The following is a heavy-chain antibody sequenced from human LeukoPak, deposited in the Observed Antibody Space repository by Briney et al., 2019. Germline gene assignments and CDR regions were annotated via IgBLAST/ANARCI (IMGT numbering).Heavy chain of an antibody. Sequence: SETLSLTCTVSGGSISSGSYYWSWIRQPAGKGLEWIGRIYTSGSTNYNPSLKSRVTISVDTSKNQFSLKLSSVTAADTAVYYCAREIYSSSFDYWGQGTLVTVSS. CDR2: IYTSGST. D-gene: IGHD6-6*01. CDR1: GGSISSGSYY. J-gene: IGHJ4*02. V-gene: IGHV4-61*02. CDR3: AREIYSSSFDY.